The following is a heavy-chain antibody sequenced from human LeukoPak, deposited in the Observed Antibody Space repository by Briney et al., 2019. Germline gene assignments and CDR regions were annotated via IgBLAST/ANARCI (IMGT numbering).Heavy chain of an antibody. D-gene: IGHD4-17*01. V-gene: IGHV3-74*01. CDR3: ARDAYTTTSNWLDP. CDR1: GFTLNKYW. Sequence: PGGSLRLSCEASGFTLNKYWMHWVRQAPGKGLVWVSRITGVGSDIAYADSVKGRFTVSRDDAKNTLFLQMNSLRVEDTAIYYCARDAYTTTSNWLDPWGQGTLVTVSS. CDR2: ITGVGSDI. J-gene: IGHJ5*02.